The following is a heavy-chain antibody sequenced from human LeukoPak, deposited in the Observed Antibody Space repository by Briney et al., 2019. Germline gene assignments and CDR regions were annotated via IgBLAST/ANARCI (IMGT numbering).Heavy chain of an antibody. CDR2: TPSDLNVK. D-gene: IGHD3-10*01. V-gene: IGHV3-30-3*01. CDR1: GFTFRNYV. CDR3: AREGYYGSGSPPSLYFDY. Sequence: GGSLRLSCAASGFTFRNYVIHWVRQAPGKGLEWVAVTPSDLNVKLYADSVKGRFTISRDNSRSTLYLQMNSLRPEDTAIYYCAREGYYGSGSPPSLYFDYWGQGTLVTVSS. J-gene: IGHJ4*02.